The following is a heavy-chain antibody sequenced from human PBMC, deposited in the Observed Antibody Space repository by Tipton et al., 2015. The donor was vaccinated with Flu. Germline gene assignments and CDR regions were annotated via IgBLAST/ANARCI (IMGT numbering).Heavy chain of an antibody. D-gene: IGHD2-21*01. J-gene: IGHJ4*02. V-gene: IGHV3-9*01. CDR2: ISWNSGTI. CDR1: GFTFDDYA. CDR3: ARQIGGGDCY. Sequence: SLRLSCAASGFTFDDYAMHWVRQAPGKGLEWVSGISWNSGTIDYADSVKGRFTISRDNAKNSLYLQMNSLRADDTAVYYCARQIGGGDCYWGQGALVTVSS.